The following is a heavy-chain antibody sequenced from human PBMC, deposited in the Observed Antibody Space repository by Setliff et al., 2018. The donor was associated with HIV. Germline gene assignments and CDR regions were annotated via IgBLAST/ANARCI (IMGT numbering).Heavy chain of an antibody. CDR2: IYPTGNT. V-gene: IGHV4-59*11. CDR3: ARGGYSRKWYSWFDY. CDR1: GGSINSHY. Sequence: ASETLSLTCTVSGGSINSHYWSWIRQPPGKGLEYIGHIYPTGNTNYNPSLQSRVTISKDTTNKQLFLKGSSVTADDTAVYYCARGGYSRKWYSWFDYWGQGILVTVSS. J-gene: IGHJ5*01. D-gene: IGHD5-12*01.